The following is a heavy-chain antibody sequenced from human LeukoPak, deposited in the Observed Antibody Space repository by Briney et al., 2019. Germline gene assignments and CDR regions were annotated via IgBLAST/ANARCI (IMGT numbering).Heavy chain of an antibody. V-gene: IGHV1-69*13. J-gene: IGHJ4*02. Sequence: ASVKVSCKASGGTFSSYAISWVRQAPGQGLEWMGGIIPIFGTANYAQKFQGRVTITADESTSTAYMELSSLRSEDTAVYYCAREAVTGTTHRFDYWGQGTLVTVSS. CDR1: GGTFSSYA. D-gene: IGHD1-14*01. CDR2: IIPIFGTA. CDR3: AREAVTGTTHRFDY.